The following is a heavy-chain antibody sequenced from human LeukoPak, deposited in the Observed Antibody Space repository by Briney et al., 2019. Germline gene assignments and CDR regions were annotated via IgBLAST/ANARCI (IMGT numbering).Heavy chain of an antibody. CDR1: GFTFSSYV. Sequence: GGSLRLSCAASGFTFSSYVMSWVRQAPGKGLERVSAISGSGGSTYYADSVKGRFTISRDNSKNTLYLQMNSLRAEDTAVYYCAKSAYDSSGYYFLADAFDIWGQGTMVTVSS. J-gene: IGHJ3*02. CDR2: ISGSGGST. V-gene: IGHV3-23*01. D-gene: IGHD3-22*01. CDR3: AKSAYDSSGYYFLADAFDI.